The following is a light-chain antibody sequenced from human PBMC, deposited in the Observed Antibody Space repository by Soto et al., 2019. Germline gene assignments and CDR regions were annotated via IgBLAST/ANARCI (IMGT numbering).Light chain of an antibody. V-gene: IGKV3-11*01. CDR1: QSVSSY. J-gene: IGKJ2*01. CDR3: QQRSNWPYT. Sequence: EIVLTQSPATLSLSPGERATLSYRASQSVSSYLAWYQQKPGQAPRLLIYDASNRATGIPARFSGSGSGTXXXXXXXXLEPEDFAVYYCQQRSNWPYTFGQGTKLEIK. CDR2: DAS.